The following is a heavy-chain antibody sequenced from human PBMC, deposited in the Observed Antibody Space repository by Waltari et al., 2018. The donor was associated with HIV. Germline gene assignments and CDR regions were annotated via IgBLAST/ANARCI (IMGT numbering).Heavy chain of an antibody. V-gene: IGHV1-2*02. CDR1: GYTFTGYY. D-gene: IGHD6-19*01. Sequence: QVQLVQSGAEVKKPGASVKVSCKASGYTFTGYYMHWVRQAPGQGLEWMGWINPNSGATKYAQKFQGRVTMTRDMSISTAFMELSRLRSDDTAVYYCARDPLYAVAVADIDYWGQGTLVTVSS. CDR2: INPNSGAT. J-gene: IGHJ4*02. CDR3: ARDPLYAVAVADIDY.